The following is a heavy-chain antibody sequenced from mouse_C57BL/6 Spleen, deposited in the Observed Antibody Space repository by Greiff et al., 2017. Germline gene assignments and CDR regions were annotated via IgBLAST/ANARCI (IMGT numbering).Heavy chain of an antibody. CDR2: IDPSDSYT. CDR3: ARTFAY. Sequence: VQLQQPGAELVMPGASVKLSCKASGYTFTSYWMHWVKQRPGQGLEWIGEIDPSDSYTNYNQKFKGKSTLTVDKSSSTAYMQLSSLTSEDSAVYYCARTFAYWGQGTLVIVSA. V-gene: IGHV1-69*01. J-gene: IGHJ3*01. CDR1: GYTFTSYW.